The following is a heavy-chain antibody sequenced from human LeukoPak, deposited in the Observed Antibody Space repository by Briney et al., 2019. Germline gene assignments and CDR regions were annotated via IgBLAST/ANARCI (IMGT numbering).Heavy chain of an antibody. CDR3: ARGLLRGIARGYYFDY. CDR1: GFTFSSYA. Sequence: GSLRLSCAASGFTFSSYAMSWVRQPPGKGLEWIGEINHSGSTNYNPSLKSRVTISVDTSKNQFSLKLSSVTAADTAVYYCARGLLRGIARGYYFDYWGQGTLVTVSS. CDR2: INHSGST. V-gene: IGHV4-34*01. D-gene: IGHD6-13*01. J-gene: IGHJ4*02.